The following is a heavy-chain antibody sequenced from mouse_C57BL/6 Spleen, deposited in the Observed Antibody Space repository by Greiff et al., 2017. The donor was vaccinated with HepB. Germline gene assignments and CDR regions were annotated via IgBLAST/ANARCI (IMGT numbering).Heavy chain of an antibody. V-gene: IGHV1-52*01. CDR3: ARDYDGTGFDY. J-gene: IGHJ2*01. D-gene: IGHD2-4*01. CDR1: GYTFTSYW. CDR2: IDPSDSET. Sequence: QVQLQQPGAELVRPGSSVKLSCKASGYTFTSYWMHWVKQRPIQGLEWIGNIDPSDSETHYNQKFKDKATLTVDKSSSTAYMQLSSLTSEDSAVYSCARDYDGTGFDYWGQGTTLTVSS.